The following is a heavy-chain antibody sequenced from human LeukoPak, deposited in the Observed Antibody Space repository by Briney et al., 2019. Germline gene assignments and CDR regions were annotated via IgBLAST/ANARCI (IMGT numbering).Heavy chain of an antibody. V-gene: IGHV1-46*01. D-gene: IGHD6-13*01. CDR2: INPSGGRT. J-gene: IGHJ6*02. CDR1: GYTFTRYY. CDR3: ARDLAIAAAPYGMDV. Sequence: ASVKVSCKASGYTFTRYYLHWVRQAPGQGPEWNGVINPSGGRTNNAQQFQGRVTMTRDTSTSTVYMQLSSLRSEDTAVYYCARDLAIAAAPYGMDVWGQGTTVTVSS.